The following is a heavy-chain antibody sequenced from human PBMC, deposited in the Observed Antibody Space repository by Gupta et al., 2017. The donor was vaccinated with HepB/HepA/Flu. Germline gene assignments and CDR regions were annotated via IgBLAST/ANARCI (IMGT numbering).Heavy chain of an antibody. CDR1: GYAFPNSY. V-gene: IGHV1-46*01. CDR3: ARGDSVGVSGSNPFDY. CDR2: INPSGGST. J-gene: IGHJ4*02. D-gene: IGHD3-10*01. Sequence: QVQLVPSGAEVKKPGASVKVSCKASGYAFPNSYMHWVRQAPGQGLEWMGRINPSGGSTSYTPKFQGRVSLTRDTSTSAVYMELNSLTSEDTAVYYCARGDSVGVSGSNPFDYWGQGTLVTVSS.